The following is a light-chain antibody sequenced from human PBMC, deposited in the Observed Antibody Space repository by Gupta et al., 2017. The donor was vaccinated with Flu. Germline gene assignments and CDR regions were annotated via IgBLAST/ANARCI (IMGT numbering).Light chain of an antibody. J-gene: IGLJ3*02. CDR2: DTT. CDR1: TGAVTTGHY. Sequence: QAVVTQDPSLTVSPGGTVTLTCGSSTGAVTTGHYPYWFQQKPGQAPRALIYDTTNKHSWTPARFSGSLLGDKAALTLSGAQPEDEAEYYCLLSYSDGRGVFGGGTKLTVL. V-gene: IGLV7-46*01. CDR3: LLSYSDGRGV.